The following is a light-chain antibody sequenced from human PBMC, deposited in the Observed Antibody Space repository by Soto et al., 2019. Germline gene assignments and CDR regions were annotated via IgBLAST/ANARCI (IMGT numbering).Light chain of an antibody. J-gene: IGKJ3*01. V-gene: IGKV1-27*01. Sequence: DIQMTQSPPSLSASVGDRVTITCRASQGIRNFVAWYQQKPGKAPQLLVYAASTLQSGVPSRCRGRGSATAFTPTISGLQPEDVGTCSWPKYSGGPVLGPGTKVEIK. CDR1: QGIRNF. CDR2: AAS. CDR3: PKYSGGPV.